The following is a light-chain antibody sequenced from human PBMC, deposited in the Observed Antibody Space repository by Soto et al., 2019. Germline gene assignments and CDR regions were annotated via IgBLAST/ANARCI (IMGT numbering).Light chain of an antibody. J-gene: IGKJ4*02. V-gene: IGKV3-20*01. CDR3: QQYGSSPPNT. CDR2: GAS. Sequence: EIVLTQSPGTLSLSPGERATLSCRASQSVSSSYLAWYQQKPCQAPRLLIYGASSRATGIPDRFSGSGSGTDFTLTISRLEPEDFAVYYCQQYGSSPPNTFGGGTKVDIK. CDR1: QSVSSSY.